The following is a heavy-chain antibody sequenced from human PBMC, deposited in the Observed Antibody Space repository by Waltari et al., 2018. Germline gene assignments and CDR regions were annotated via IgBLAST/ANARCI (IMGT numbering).Heavy chain of an antibody. D-gene: IGHD2-15*01. CDR3: AREVVGYCSGGSCYSNLFDY. V-gene: IGHV4-38-2*02. CDR1: GYSISSGYY. J-gene: IGHJ4*02. Sequence: QVQLQESGPGLVKPSETLSLTCAVSGYSISSGYYWGWIRQPPGKGLEWIGSIYHSGSTYYNPSLKRRVTISVDTSKNQFSLKLSSVTAADTAVYYCAREVVGYCSGGSCYSNLFDYWGQGTLVTVSS. CDR2: IYHSGST.